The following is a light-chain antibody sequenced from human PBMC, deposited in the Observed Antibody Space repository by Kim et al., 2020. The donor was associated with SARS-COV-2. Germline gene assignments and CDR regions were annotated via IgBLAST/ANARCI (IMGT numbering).Light chain of an antibody. J-gene: IGKJ2*01. V-gene: IGKV1-5*03. CDR3: QQYDTDSYT. CDR2: KAS. CDR1: QSISSW. Sequence: IQMTQSPSTVSASVGDRVNITCRASQSISSWLAWYQQKPGKAPKVLIYKASTLQTGVPSRFSGSGSGTEFTLTISCLQPDDFATYYCQQYDTDSYTFGQGTKLEIK.